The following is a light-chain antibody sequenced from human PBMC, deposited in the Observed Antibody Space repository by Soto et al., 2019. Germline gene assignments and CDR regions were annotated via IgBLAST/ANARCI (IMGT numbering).Light chain of an antibody. CDR3: SSYTSSNTYV. Sequence: QSALTQPASVSGSPGQSITISCTGTSSDVGGYNYVSWYQQHPGKAPKVMIYEVSDRPSGVSNRFSGSKSGNTASLTISGLQAEDEADYYCSSYTSSNTYVFGTGTKVT. CDR1: SSDVGGYNY. J-gene: IGLJ1*01. CDR2: EVS. V-gene: IGLV2-14*01.